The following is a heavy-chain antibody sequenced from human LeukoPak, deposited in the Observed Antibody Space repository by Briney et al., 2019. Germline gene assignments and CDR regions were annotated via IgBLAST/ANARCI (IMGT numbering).Heavy chain of an antibody. CDR3: ARDLYSGSYYGDY. Sequence: LSGGSLRLSCVASGFTLSNYWMSWVRQAPGKGLEWVANIKQDGSVRNYVDSVKGRFTISRDNAKNSLYLQMNSLRAEDTAVYYCARDLYSGSYYGDYWGRGTLVTVSS. CDR2: IKQDGSVR. D-gene: IGHD1-26*01. CDR1: GFTLSNYW. V-gene: IGHV3-7*01. J-gene: IGHJ4*02.